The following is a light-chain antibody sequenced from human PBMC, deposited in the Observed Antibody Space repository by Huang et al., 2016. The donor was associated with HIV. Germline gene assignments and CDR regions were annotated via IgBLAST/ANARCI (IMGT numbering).Light chain of an antibody. V-gene: IGKV1-8*01. CDR2: DAS. CDR1: QGIGSS. CDR3: QDYYSYPLT. J-gene: IGKJ4*01. Sequence: AIRITQSPSSLSASTGDRVTVSCRASQGIGSSLAWYQQKTGKAPKLLIYDASTLQSWVPSRLNGSGSGTVFTLTINCLQSEDFATYYCQDYYSYPLTFGGGTKVEI.